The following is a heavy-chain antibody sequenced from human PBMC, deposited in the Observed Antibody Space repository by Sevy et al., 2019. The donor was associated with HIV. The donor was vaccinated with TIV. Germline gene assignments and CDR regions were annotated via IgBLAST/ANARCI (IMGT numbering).Heavy chain of an antibody. J-gene: IGHJ6*02. D-gene: IGHD4-4*01. CDR1: GFTFRNYW. CDR3: AINSDYGMDA. Sequence: GGSLRLSCVVSGFTFRNYWMSWVRQAPGKGLEWVANINQNGTEIYSVDSVKGRFTFSRDNTKNSVYLQMNSLRAEDTTIYYCAINSDYGMDAWGQGTTVTVSS. CDR2: INQNGTEI. V-gene: IGHV3-7*01.